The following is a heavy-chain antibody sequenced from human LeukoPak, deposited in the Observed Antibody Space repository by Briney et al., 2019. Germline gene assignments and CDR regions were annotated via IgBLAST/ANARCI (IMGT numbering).Heavy chain of an antibody. J-gene: IGHJ4*02. V-gene: IGHV3-30*18. CDR1: GFTFSSYG. CDR2: ISYDGSNK. Sequence: PGRSLRLSCAASGFTFSSYGMHWVRQAPGKGLEWVAVISYDGSNKYYADSVKGRFTISRDNSKNTLYLQMNSLRAEDTAVYYCAKDDVWLVDYWAREPWSPSPQ. CDR3: AKDDVWLVDY. D-gene: IGHD5-18*01.